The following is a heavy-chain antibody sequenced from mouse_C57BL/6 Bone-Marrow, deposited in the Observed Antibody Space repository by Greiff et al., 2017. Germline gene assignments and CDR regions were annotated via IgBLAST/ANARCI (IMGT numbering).Heavy chain of an antibody. J-gene: IGHJ1*03. CDR2: IYPGSGST. CDR3: ARPYYSNYWYFDV. Sequence: QVQLQQSGPELVKPGASVKISCKASGYTFTDYYMNWVKQRPGQGLEWIGDIYPGSGSTNYNEKFKSKATLTVDTSSSTAYMQLSSLTSEDSAVYYCARPYYSNYWYFDVWGTGTTVTVSS. V-gene: IGHV1-55*01. CDR1: GYTFTDYY. D-gene: IGHD2-5*01.